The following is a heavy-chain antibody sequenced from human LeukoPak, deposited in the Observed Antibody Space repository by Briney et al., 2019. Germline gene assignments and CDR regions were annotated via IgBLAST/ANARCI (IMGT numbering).Heavy chain of an antibody. CDR1: GGSLSNSNYY. Sequence: SETLSLTCTVSGGSLSNSNYYWSWIRQPPGKGLEWIGYVYYSGSTNYNPSLKSRVTMSIDTSKNQFSLKLSSVTAADTAVYYCARGQYYDSGGYYYFDYWGQGTLVTVSS. CDR2: VYYSGST. D-gene: IGHD3-22*01. J-gene: IGHJ4*02. V-gene: IGHV4-61*01. CDR3: ARGQYYDSGGYYYFDY.